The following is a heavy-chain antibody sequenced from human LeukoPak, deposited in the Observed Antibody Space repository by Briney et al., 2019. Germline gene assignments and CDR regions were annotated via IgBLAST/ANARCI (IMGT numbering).Heavy chain of an antibody. J-gene: IGHJ4*02. CDR2: IYHSGST. CDR3: ARAARGQQLANFDY. V-gene: IGHV4-39*07. CDR1: GGSISSSSYY. D-gene: IGHD6-13*01. Sequence: SETLSLTCTVSGGSISSSSYYWGWIRQPPGKGLEWIGEIYHSGSTNYNPSLKSRVTISVDKSKNQFSLKLSSVTAADTAVYYCARAARGQQLANFDYWGQGTLVTVSS.